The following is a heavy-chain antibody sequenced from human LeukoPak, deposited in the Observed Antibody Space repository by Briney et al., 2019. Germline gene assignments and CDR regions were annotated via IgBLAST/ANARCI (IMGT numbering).Heavy chain of an antibody. D-gene: IGHD7-27*01. J-gene: IGHJ3*02. V-gene: IGHV3-23*01. CDR3: AKVTRGLGIRTHAFDI. CDR2: ISGSGGST. Sequence: GGSLRLSCAASGFTFSSYAMSWVRQAPGKGLEWVSAISGSGGSTYYADSVKGRFTISRDNSKNTLYLQMNSLRAEDTAVYYCAKVTRGLGIRTHAFDIWGQGTNGHRLF. CDR1: GFTFSSYA.